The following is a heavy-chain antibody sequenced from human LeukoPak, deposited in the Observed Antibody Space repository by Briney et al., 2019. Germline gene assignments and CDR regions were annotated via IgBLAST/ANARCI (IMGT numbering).Heavy chain of an antibody. Sequence: PGGSLRLSCAASGFTFDDYTMHWVRQAPGKGLEWVSLISWDGGSTYYADSVKGRFTISRDNSKNSLYLQMNSLRTEDTALYYCAKADGSGSYANYYMDVWGKGTTVTVSS. CDR1: GFTFDDYT. CDR2: ISWDGGST. CDR3: AKADGSGSYANYYMDV. D-gene: IGHD3-10*01. V-gene: IGHV3-43*01. J-gene: IGHJ6*03.